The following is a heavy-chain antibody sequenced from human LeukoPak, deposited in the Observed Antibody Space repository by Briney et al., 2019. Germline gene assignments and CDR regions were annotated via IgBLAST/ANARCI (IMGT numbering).Heavy chain of an antibody. CDR3: ARYNILLRGVTTSDY. V-gene: IGHV1-18*01. CDR1: GYSFPNYG. Sequence: GASVKVSCKASGYSFPNYGISWVRQAPGQGLEWMGRISVHNGDVIYATKFQGRVTMTTDTSTTTAYMELRSLRFDDTAVYYCARYNILLRGVTTSDYWGQGTLVTASS. J-gene: IGHJ4*02. CDR2: ISVHNGDV. D-gene: IGHD3-10*01.